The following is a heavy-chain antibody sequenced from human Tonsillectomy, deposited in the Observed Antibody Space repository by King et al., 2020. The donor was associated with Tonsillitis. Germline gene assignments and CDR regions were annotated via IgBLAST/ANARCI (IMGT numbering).Heavy chain of an antibody. J-gene: IGHJ6*04. V-gene: IGHV3-15*01. CDR3: AGYDIRVLGDSGMDV. CDR2: IKTKTDGGTT. Sequence: VQLVESGGGLVKPGGSLRLSCAASGFTFSNAWMSWVRQAPGKGLEWVGRIKTKTDGGTTDYAAPVKGRFTISRDDSKNTLYLQMNSLKTEDTDVYFCAGYDIRVLGDSGMDVWGKGTTVTVSS. CDR1: GFTFSNAW. D-gene: IGHD3-9*01.